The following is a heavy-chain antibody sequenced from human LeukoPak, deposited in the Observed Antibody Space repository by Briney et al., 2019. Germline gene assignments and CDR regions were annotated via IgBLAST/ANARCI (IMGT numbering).Heavy chain of an antibody. CDR3: ATNPYADYVSFDI. CDR2: IKGDGSSL. D-gene: IGHD2-2*01. J-gene: IGHJ3*02. V-gene: IGHV3-74*01. Sequence: GGSLRLSCVASGFTVRSYWMHWVRQAPGKGLVWVSRIKGDGSSLSYAASVKGRFTISRDNAKNTLYLQMNSLRAEDTAVYYCATNPYADYVSFDIWGQGTMVTVSS. CDR1: GFTVRSYW.